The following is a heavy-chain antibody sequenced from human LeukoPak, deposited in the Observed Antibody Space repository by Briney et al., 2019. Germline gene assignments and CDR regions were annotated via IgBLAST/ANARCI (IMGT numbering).Heavy chain of an antibody. V-gene: IGHV4-34*01. CDR1: GGSFNFYY. D-gene: IGHD5-12*01. J-gene: IGHJ3*02. CDR3: VGFYRYSGSDYFGYDPFDI. CDR2: VTHSGST. Sequence: PSETLSLTCTVFGGSFNFYYWSWIRQSPGKGLEWIWEVTHSGSTNYTPSLRSRVTMSANTAKNQFSLKLTSVTAADTAVYYCVGFYRYSGSDYFGYDPFDIWGQGTLVTVSS.